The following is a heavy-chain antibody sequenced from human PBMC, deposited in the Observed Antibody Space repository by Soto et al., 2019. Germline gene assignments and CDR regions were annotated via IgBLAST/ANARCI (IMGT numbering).Heavy chain of an antibody. Sequence: QVQLVESGGGVVQPGRSLRLSCAASGFTFSSYAMHWVRQAPGKGLAWVAVISHDGNNKYFADSVKGRFTVSRDHSKNTLYLQMNSLRFEDTAVYYCARDYGFRSGSPALFDYWGQGTLVTVSS. CDR3: ARDYGFRSGSPALFDY. CDR2: ISHDGNNK. J-gene: IGHJ4*02. V-gene: IGHV3-30-3*01. CDR1: GFTFSSYA. D-gene: IGHD3-10*01.